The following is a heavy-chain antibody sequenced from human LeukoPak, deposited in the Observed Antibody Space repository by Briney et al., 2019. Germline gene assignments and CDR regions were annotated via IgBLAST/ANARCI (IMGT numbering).Heavy chain of an antibody. D-gene: IGHD6-13*01. J-gene: IGHJ2*01. CDR1: GYTFTNYA. CDR2: INAGNGNT. Sequence: ASVKVSCQASGYTFTNYAMHWVRPARGQRREWMGWINAGNGNTKYSQKFQGRVTNTRDTSASTAYMELSSLRSEDTAVYYCARTSRLYSSSWPYWYFDLWGRGTLVTVSS. CDR3: ARTSRLYSSSWPYWYFDL. V-gene: IGHV1-3*01.